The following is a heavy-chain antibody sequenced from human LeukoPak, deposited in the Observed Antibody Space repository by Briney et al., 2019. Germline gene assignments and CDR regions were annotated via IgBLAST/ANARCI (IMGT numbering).Heavy chain of an antibody. CDR1: GFTVSSKD. CDR3: AKGDQDTAMVAYYYGMDV. J-gene: IGHJ6*02. Sequence: GGSLRLSCAASGFTVSSKDMSWVRQAPGKGLEWVSAIYRDSNTYYTSSVRGRFTISRDNSKNTVYLQMNSLRAEDTAVYYCAKGDQDTAMVAYYYGMDVWGQGTTVTVSS. V-gene: IGHV3-53*01. CDR2: IYRDSNT. D-gene: IGHD5-18*01.